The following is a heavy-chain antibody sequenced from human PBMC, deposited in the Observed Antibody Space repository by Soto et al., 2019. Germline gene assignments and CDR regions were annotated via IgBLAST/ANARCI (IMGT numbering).Heavy chain of an antibody. CDR1: GYTFTSYA. CDR2: IIPILGIA. V-gene: IGHV1-69*04. D-gene: IGHD2-2*02. CDR3: AMEYCSSTSCYRDY. J-gene: IGHJ4*02. Sequence: AASVKVSCKASGYTFTSYAMHWVRQAPGQGLEWMGRIIPILGIANYAQKFQGRVTITADKSTSTAYMELSSLRSEDTAVYYCAMEYCSSTSCYRDYWGQGTLVTVSS.